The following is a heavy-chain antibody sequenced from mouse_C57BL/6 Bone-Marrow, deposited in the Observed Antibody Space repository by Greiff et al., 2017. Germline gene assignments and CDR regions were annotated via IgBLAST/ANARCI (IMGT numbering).Heavy chain of an antibody. Sequence: EVQRVESGPELVKPGASVKIPCKASGYTFTDYNMDWVKQSHGKSLEWIGDINPNNGGTIYNQKFKGKATLTVDKSSSTAYMQLRSLTSEDTAVYYCARGLGLNAMDYWGQGTSVTVSS. CDR1: GYTFTDYN. D-gene: IGHD2-4*01. J-gene: IGHJ4*01. CDR3: ARGLGLNAMDY. CDR2: INPNNGGT. V-gene: IGHV1-18*01.